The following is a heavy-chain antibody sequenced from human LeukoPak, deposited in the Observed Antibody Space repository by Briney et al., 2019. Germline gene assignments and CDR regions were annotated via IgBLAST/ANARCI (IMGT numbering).Heavy chain of an antibody. D-gene: IGHD4-17*01. CDR1: GYTFTSYG. J-gene: IGHJ4*02. V-gene: IGHV1-18*04. Sequence: ASVKVSCKASGYTFTSYGISWVRQAPGQGLEWMGWISAYNGNTNYAQKLQGRVTMTTDTSTSTAYMKLRSLRSDDTAVYYCAREWGDYGDYDPLDYWGQGTLVTVSS. CDR2: ISAYNGNT. CDR3: AREWGDYGDYDPLDY.